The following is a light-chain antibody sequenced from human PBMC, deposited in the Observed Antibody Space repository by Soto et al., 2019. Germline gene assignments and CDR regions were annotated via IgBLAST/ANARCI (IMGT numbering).Light chain of an antibody. CDR1: QSISSY. Sequence: DIQMTQSPSSLCASVGDRVTITCRASQSISSYLTWYQQKPGKAPKLLIYAASSLQSGVPSSFSGSGSGTDFTLTISSLQHEDFATYYCQQSYSTPYTFGQGTKQEIK. V-gene: IGKV1-39*01. CDR3: QQSYSTPYT. CDR2: AAS. J-gene: IGKJ2*01.